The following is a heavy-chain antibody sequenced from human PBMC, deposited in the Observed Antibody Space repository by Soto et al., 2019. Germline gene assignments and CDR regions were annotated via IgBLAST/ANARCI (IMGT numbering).Heavy chain of an antibody. Sequence: QLQLQESGPGLVKPSETLSLTCSVSGGSISSSSYYWGWIRQPPGKGLEWIGSMFYRGSTYYIPCLKSRVTISVDTSKNKLALKLSSVTVVDTAVYYCARPGWGSLRLYAFDIWGHGTMGTVS. CDR1: GGSISSSSYY. J-gene: IGHJ3*02. CDR2: MFYRGST. CDR3: ARPGWGSLRLYAFDI. D-gene: IGHD3-16*01. V-gene: IGHV4-39*01.